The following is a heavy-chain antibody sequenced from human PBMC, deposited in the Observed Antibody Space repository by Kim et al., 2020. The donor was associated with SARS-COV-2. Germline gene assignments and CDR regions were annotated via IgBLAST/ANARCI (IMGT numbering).Heavy chain of an antibody. Sequence: SETLSLTCTVSGGSITSSIYYWGWIRQSPGKGLEWIGTIYYTGSTYFNPSLKSRLTISVDTSNNQFSVKLNSVAAADTAVYYCARRRSTVTTDAFDIWG. CDR2: IYYTGST. V-gene: IGHV4-39*01. J-gene: IGHJ3*02. CDR1: GGSITSSIYY. D-gene: IGHD4-17*01. CDR3: ARRRSTVTTDAFDI.